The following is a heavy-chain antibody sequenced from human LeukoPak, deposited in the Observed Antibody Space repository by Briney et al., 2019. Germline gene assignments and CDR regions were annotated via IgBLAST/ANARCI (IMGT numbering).Heavy chain of an antibody. CDR2: MNPNSGNT. Sequence: ASVKVSCKASGYTFTSYDINWVRQATGQGLEWMGWMNPNSGNTGYAQKFQGRVTITRNTSISTAYMELSSLRSDDTAVYYCARDPYDSSSYYYSYFDYWGQGTLVTVSS. CDR3: ARDPYDSSSYYYSYFDY. CDR1: GYTFTSYD. V-gene: IGHV1-8*03. J-gene: IGHJ4*02. D-gene: IGHD3-22*01.